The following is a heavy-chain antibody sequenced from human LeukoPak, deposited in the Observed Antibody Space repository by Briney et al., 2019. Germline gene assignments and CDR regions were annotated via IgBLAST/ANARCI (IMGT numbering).Heavy chain of an antibody. CDR3: ARGAGRQQLEQNY. Sequence: GGSLRLSCVASGFTFSIYWMSWVRQAPGRGPEWVAIIKEDGSVIWDVESVRGRFTISRDNAKNSLYLQMNSLRAEDTAVYYCARGAGRQQLEQNYWGQGNLVTVYS. V-gene: IGHV3-7*01. CDR1: GFTFSIYW. D-gene: IGHD6-13*01. J-gene: IGHJ4*02. CDR2: IKEDGSVI.